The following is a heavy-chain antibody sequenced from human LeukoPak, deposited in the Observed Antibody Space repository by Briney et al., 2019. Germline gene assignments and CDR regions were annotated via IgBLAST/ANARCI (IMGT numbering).Heavy chain of an antibody. CDR1: GFTFSSYW. D-gene: IGHD3-3*01. J-gene: IGHJ4*02. CDR2: INSDGSST. V-gene: IGHV3-74*01. Sequence: AGGSLRLSCAASGFTFSSYWMHWVRQAPGKGLVWVSRINSDGSSTSYADSVKGRFTISRDNAKNTLYLQMNSLRAEDTAVYYCARDPYYYDFWSAYYTLFDYWGQGTLVTVSS. CDR3: ARDPYYYDFWSAYYTLFDY.